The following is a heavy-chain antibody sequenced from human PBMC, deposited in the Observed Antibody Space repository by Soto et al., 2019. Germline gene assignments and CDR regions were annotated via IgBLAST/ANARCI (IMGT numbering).Heavy chain of an antibody. Sequence: GGSLRLSCAASGFTFSRSAMSWVRQAPGRGLEWFSTISGSGGTPYYADSVKGRFTISRDNSKNTLYLVLNSLRAEDTAVYYCAMGLAAAGPLDYWGQGTLVTVSS. CDR2: ISGSGGTP. CDR1: GFTFSRSA. CDR3: AMGLAAAGPLDY. D-gene: IGHD6-13*01. J-gene: IGHJ4*02. V-gene: IGHV3-23*01.